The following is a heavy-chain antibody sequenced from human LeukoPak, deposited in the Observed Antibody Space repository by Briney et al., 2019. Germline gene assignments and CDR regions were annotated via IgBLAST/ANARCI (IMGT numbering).Heavy chain of an antibody. J-gene: IGHJ3*02. Sequence: GGSLRLSCAASGFTVSSNYLTWVRQAPGKGLEWVSVIYSGGSTYYADSVKGRFTISGDNSKNTLYLQMNSLRAEDTGVYYCARLTVTHDFDIWGQGTMVTVSS. D-gene: IGHD4-17*01. V-gene: IGHV3-53*01. CDR2: IYSGGST. CDR1: GFTVSSNY. CDR3: ARLTVTHDFDI.